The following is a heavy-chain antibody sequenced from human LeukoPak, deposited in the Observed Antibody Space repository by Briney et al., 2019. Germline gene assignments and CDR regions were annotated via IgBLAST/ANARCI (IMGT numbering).Heavy chain of an antibody. V-gene: IGHV3-30*18. CDR3: AKDSYRGSWSFDY. Sequence: PGGSLRPSCSASGFTFSSYGMHWVRQAPGKGLAWVAVISNDGSERYYADSVKGRFTISRDNSKNTLYLEMNSLRDEDTAVYYCAKDSYRGSWSFDYWGQGILVTVSS. J-gene: IGHJ4*02. CDR2: ISNDGSER. CDR1: GFTFSSYG. D-gene: IGHD6-13*01.